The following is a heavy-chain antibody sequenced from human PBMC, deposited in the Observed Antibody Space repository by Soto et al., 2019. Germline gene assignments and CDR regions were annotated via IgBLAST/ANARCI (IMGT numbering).Heavy chain of an antibody. J-gene: IGHJ6*04. V-gene: IGHV5-51*01. Sequence: GESLKISCKGSGYSFTSYWIGWVRQMPGKGLEWMGIIYPGDSGTRYSPSFQGQVTISADKSISTAYLQWSSLKASDTAMYYCARLSHYYGSGSSPPDVWGKGTTVTVSS. CDR1: GYSFTSYW. CDR3: ARLSHYYGSGSSPPDV. CDR2: IYPGDSGT. D-gene: IGHD3-10*01.